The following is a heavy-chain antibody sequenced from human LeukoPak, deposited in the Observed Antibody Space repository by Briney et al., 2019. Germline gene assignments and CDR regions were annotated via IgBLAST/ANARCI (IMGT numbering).Heavy chain of an antibody. J-gene: IGHJ4*02. CDR2: IYYSGST. V-gene: IGHV4-59*01. CDR3: AREVGYCSGGSCYSYFDY. D-gene: IGHD2-15*01. CDR1: GGSISSYY. Sequence: SETLSLTCTVSGGSISSYYWSWIRQPPGQGLEWIGYIYYSGSTNYNASLTNRVTISVDTSKNQFSLKLSSVTAADTAVYYCAREVGYCSGGSCYSYFDYWGQGTLVTVSS.